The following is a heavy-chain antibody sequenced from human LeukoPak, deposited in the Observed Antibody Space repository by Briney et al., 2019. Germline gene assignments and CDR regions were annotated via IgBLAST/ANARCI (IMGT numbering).Heavy chain of an antibody. J-gene: IGHJ4*02. D-gene: IGHD6-13*01. CDR1: GGSIINHC. CDR3: AKHVRYASSWYPSWC. V-gene: IGHV4-4*07. CDR2: IYSSGSA. Sequence: PSETLSLTCTVSGGSIINHCRNWIRQPAGKGLEWIGRIYSSGSANYSPSLKSRVSMSIDTSNNHFSLNLTSVTAADTALYFCAKHVRYASSWYPSWCRGPVTLVTVSS.